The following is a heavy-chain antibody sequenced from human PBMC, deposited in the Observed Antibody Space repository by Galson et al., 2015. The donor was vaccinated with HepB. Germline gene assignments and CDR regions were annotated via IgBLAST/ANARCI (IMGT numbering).Heavy chain of an antibody. CDR3: ARDPDVDIVATTPGAFDI. D-gene: IGHD5-12*01. CDR2: IYHSGST. J-gene: IGHJ3*02. V-gene: IGHV4-4*02. CDR1: GGSISSSNW. Sequence: TLSLTCAVSGGSISSSNWWSWVRQPPGKGLEWIGEIYHSGSTNYNPSLKSRVTISVDKSKNQFSLKLSSVTAADTAVYYCARDPDVDIVATTPGAFDIWGQGTMVTVSS.